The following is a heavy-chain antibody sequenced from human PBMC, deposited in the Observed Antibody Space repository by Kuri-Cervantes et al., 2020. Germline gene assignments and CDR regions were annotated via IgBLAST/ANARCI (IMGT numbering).Heavy chain of an antibody. V-gene: IGHV4-59*11. Sequence: GSLRLSCTVSGGSINNHYWSWIRQPPGKGLEWIGYIYYSGSTNYNPSLKSRVTISVDTSKNQFSLKLSSVTAADTAVYYCARDSTRGRGWYGWGNAKTYNWFDPWGQGTLVTVSS. J-gene: IGHJ5*02. D-gene: IGHD6-19*01. CDR1: GGSINNHY. CDR3: ARDSTRGRGWYGWGNAKTYNWFDP. CDR2: IYYSGST.